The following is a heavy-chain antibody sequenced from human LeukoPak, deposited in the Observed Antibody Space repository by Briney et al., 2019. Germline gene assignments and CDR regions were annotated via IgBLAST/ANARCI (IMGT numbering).Heavy chain of an antibody. CDR1: GFTFSSYA. J-gene: IGHJ4*02. Sequence: GGSLRLSCAASGFTFSSYAMSCVRQAPGKGLEWVSAISGSGGSTYYADSVKGRFTISRDNSKNTLYLQMNSLRAEDTAVYYCASLGSSWWEDYWGQGTLVTVSS. CDR2: ISGSGGST. V-gene: IGHV3-23*01. CDR3: ASLGSSWWEDY. D-gene: IGHD6-13*01.